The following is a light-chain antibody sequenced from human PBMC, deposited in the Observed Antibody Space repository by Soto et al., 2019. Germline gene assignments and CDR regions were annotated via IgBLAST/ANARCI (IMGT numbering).Light chain of an antibody. J-gene: IGKJ5*01. CDR1: QSVSSY. CDR3: QQYGSSSIT. CDR2: DAS. V-gene: IGKV3-11*01. Sequence: ETVLTQSPAPLSLSPGERATLSCRASQSVSSYLAWYQQKPGQAPRLLIYDASNRATGIPARFSGSGSGTDFTLTISSLEPEDFAVYYCQQYGSSSITFGQGTRLEIK.